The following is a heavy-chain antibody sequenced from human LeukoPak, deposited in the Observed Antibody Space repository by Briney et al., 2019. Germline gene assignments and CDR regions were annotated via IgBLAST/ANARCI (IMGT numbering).Heavy chain of an antibody. J-gene: IGHJ2*01. V-gene: IGHV3-30*04. CDR1: GFTFSSYA. Sequence: GGSLRLSCAASGFTFSSYAMHWVRQAPGKGLEWVAVISYDGSNKYYADSVKGRFTISRDNSKNTLYLQMNSLRAEDTAVYYCAKVRDGYNYWYFDLWGRGTLVTVSS. D-gene: IGHD5-24*01. CDR3: AKVRDGYNYWYFDL. CDR2: ISYDGSNK.